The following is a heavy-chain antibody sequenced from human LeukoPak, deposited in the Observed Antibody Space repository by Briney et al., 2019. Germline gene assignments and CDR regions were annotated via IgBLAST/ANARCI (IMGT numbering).Heavy chain of an antibody. J-gene: IGHJ1*01. CDR2: IYPGDSDT. V-gene: IGHV5-51*01. CDR3: ARHSSGDTYYYDSSGYEYFQH. CDR1: GYSFTSYW. D-gene: IGHD3-22*01. Sequence: GESLKISCKGSGYSFTSYWIGWVRQMPGKGLEWMGTIYPGDSDTRYSPSFQGQVTISADKSISTAYLQWSSLKASDTAMYYCARHSSGDTYYYDSSGYEYFQHWGQGTLVTVSS.